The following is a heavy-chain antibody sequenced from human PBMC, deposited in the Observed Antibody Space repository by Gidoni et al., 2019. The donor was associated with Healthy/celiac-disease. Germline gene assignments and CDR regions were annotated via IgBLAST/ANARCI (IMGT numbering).Heavy chain of an antibody. CDR1: GYTFTGYY. V-gene: IGHV1-2*02. Sequence: QVQLVQYGAEGKKPGASVKVSCKASGYTFTGYYMHLVRQAPGQGLEGMGWINPNSGGTNYAQKFQGRVTMTRDTSISTAYMELSRLRSDDTAVYYCARERADYDFWSGAFDYWGQGTLVTVSS. CDR2: INPNSGGT. CDR3: ARERADYDFWSGAFDY. J-gene: IGHJ4*02. D-gene: IGHD3-3*01.